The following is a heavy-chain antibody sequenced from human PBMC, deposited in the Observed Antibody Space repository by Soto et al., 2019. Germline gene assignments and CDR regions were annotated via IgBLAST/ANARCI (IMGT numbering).Heavy chain of an antibody. V-gene: IGHV1-18*01. D-gene: IGHD3-10*02. CDR1: GYTFTSYG. J-gene: IGHJ4*02. CDR2: ISAYNGNT. Sequence: QVPLVQSGAEVKKPGASVKVSCKASGYTFTSYGISWVRQAPGQGLEWMGWISAYNGNTNYAQKLQGRVTMTTNTSTGTAYMELSNLRSDDTAVYYCAKMDYDVVAGQPPDYWGQGTLVTVSS. CDR3: AKMDYDVVAGQPPDY.